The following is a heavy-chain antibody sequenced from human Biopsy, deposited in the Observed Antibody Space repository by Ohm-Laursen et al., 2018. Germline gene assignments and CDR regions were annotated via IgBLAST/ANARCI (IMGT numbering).Heavy chain of an antibody. CDR1: GGSISSSTTYY. Sequence: GTLSLTCTVSGGSISSSTTYYWAWLRQPPGKGLEWIGSIYNTETTFYNPSLKSRVTISVDTSTNQLSLKVSSMTAADTALYFCARHPTGFWFDPWGHGTLVTVSS. CDR3: ARHPTGFWFDP. CDR2: IYNTETT. J-gene: IGHJ5*02. V-gene: IGHV4-39*01.